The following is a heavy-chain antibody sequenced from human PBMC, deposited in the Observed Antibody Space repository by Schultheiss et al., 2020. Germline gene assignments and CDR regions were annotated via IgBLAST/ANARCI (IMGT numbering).Heavy chain of an antibody. Sequence: ASVKVSCKASGGTFSSYAISWVRQAPGQGLEWMGWINPNSGNTGYAQKFQGRVTMTRNTSISTAYMELSSLRAEDTAVYYCAKDLEYQLPVLYYGMDVWGQGTTVNVSS. CDR1: GGTFSSYA. J-gene: IGHJ6*02. D-gene: IGHD2-2*01. V-gene: IGHV1-8*02. CDR3: AKDLEYQLPVLYYGMDV. CDR2: INPNSGNT.